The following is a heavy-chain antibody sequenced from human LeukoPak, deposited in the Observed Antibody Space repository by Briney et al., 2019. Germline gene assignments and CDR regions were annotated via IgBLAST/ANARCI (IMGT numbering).Heavy chain of an antibody. V-gene: IGHV4-39*07. D-gene: IGHD1-26*01. CDR1: GDSIRTSKYY. J-gene: IGHJ4*02. Sequence: KPSETLSLTCTVSGDSIRTSKYYWGWIRQPPGKGLEWIGSIYNSGNTNYNPSLKSRVTISIDTSKNQFSLKLTSVTAADTAVYYCARDPNEPGSHSDYWGQGTLVTVSS. CDR3: ARDPNEPGSHSDY. CDR2: IYNSGNT.